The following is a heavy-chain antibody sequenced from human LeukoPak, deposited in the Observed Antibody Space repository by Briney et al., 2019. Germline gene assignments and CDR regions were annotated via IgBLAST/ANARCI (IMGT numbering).Heavy chain of an antibody. CDR1: RYTLTSYV. D-gene: IGHD6-13*01. CDR2: ISAYNGNT. Sequence: ASVKVSCKASRYTLTSYVISWVRQAPRQGLEWMGWISAYNGNTNYAQKLQGRVTMTTDTYTSTAYMELRSLRSDDTAVYYCARGTGAAADSWGQGTLVTASS. V-gene: IGHV1-18*01. J-gene: IGHJ4*02. CDR3: ARGTGAAADS.